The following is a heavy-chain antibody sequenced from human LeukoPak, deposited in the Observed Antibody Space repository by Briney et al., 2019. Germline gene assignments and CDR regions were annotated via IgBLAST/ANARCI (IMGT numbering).Heavy chain of an antibody. CDR1: GGSISSGGYY. Sequence: PSQTLSLTCTVSGGSISSGGYYWSWIRQPPGKGLHWVGYIYESGSTYYNPSLKSRVTISVDASKNQFSLKLSSVTAADTAVYYCARDNGGGIYYDSSGFDYWGQGTLVTVSS. D-gene: IGHD3-22*01. J-gene: IGHJ4*02. V-gene: IGHV4-30-2*01. CDR2: IYESGST. CDR3: ARDNGGGIYYDSSGFDY.